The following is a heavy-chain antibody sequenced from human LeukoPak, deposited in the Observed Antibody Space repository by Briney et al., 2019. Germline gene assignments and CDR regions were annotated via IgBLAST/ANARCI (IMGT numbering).Heavy chain of an antibody. D-gene: IGHD2-2*01. V-gene: IGHV4-34*01. CDR2: INHSGST. J-gene: IGHJ3*02. Sequence: PSETLSLTCAVYGGSFSGYYWSWIRQPPGKGLEWIGEINHSGSTNYNPSLKSRVTISVDTSKNQFSLKLSSVTAADTAVYYCARGPKKDIVVVPAAITGHAFDIWGQGTMVTVSS. CDR1: GGSFSGYY. CDR3: ARGPKKDIVVVPAAITGHAFDI.